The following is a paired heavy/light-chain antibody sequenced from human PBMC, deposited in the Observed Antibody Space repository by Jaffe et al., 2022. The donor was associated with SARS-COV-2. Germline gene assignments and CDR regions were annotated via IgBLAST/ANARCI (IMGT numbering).Light chain of an antibody. CDR1: SSNIGSNT. J-gene: IGLJ3*02. V-gene: IGLV1-44*01. CDR3: ATWDDSLNGV. Sequence: QSVLTQPPSASGTPGQRVTISCSGSSSNIGSNTVNWYQQLPGTAPKLLIYSNNQRPSGVPDRFSGSKSGTSASLAISGLQSEDEADYYCATWDDSLNGVFGGGTKLTVL. CDR2: SNN.
Heavy chain of an antibody. CDR3: AKDGGQQLKYYYYGVDV. Sequence: QVRLVESGGGVVQPGRSLRLSCAASGFTFSSYGMHWVRQAPGKGLEWVAVISYDGSNKFHADSVKGRFTISRDNSKNTLYLQMNSLRAEDTAVYYCAKDGGQQLKYYYYGVDVWGQGTTVTVSS. CDR1: GFTFSSYG. CDR2: ISYDGSNK. D-gene: IGHD6-13*01. J-gene: IGHJ6*02. V-gene: IGHV3-30*18.